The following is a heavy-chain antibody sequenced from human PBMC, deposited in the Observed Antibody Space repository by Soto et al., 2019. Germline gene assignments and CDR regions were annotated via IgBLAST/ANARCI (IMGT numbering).Heavy chain of an antibody. J-gene: IGHJ4*02. CDR1: GYTFTSYY. Sequence: QVQLVQSGAEVKKPGASVKVSCKASGYTFTSYYMHWVRQAPGQGLEWMGIINPSGGSTSYAQKFQGRVTMTRETSTSTVYMELSSLRSEDTAVYYCARDGGRAAGDYWGQGTLVTVSS. CDR3: ARDGGRAAGDY. D-gene: IGHD6-13*01. CDR2: INPSGGST. V-gene: IGHV1-46*01.